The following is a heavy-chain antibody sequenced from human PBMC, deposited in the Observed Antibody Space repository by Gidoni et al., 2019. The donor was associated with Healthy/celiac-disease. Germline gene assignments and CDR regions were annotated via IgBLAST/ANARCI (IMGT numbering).Heavy chain of an antibody. J-gene: IGHJ4*02. CDR2: ISSSSSYI. D-gene: IGHD3-3*01. CDR1: GFTFRSYS. V-gene: IGHV3-21*01. CDR3: ARGTPYYDFWSGYLSGDY. Sequence: EVQLVESGGDLVKPGGSLRLSCAASGFTFRSYSLNWVRQAPGKGLEWVSSISSSSSYIYYADSVKGRFTISRDNAKNSLYLQMNSLRAEDTAVYYCARGTPYYDFWSGYLSGDYWGQGTLVTVSS.